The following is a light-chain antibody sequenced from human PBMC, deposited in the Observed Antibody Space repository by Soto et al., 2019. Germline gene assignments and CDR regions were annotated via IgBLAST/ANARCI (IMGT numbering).Light chain of an antibody. J-gene: IGKJ4*01. Sequence: DIQMTQSPSTLSASVGDRVTITCRASQSISSWLAWYQQKPGKAPKLLIYKACSLESGVPSRFSGSGSGTEFTLTISSLQPDDFATYYCQQYNFYSLTFGGGTKVEIK. CDR1: QSISSW. V-gene: IGKV1-5*03. CDR2: KAC. CDR3: QQYNFYSLT.